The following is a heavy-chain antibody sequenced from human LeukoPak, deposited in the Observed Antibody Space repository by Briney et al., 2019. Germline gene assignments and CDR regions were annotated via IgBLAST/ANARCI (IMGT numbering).Heavy chain of an antibody. CDR1: GFTVSNNY. D-gene: IGHD2-15*01. J-gene: IGHJ1*01. CDR2: IYSGGST. Sequence: GGSLRLSCAASGFTVSNNYMSWVRQAPGKGLEWVAVIYSGGSTYYADSVKGRFTISRDNSKNTLYLQMNSLRAEDTAVYYCAKVFSSLPAEYFQHWGQGTLVTVSS. CDR3: AKVFSSLPAEYFQH. V-gene: IGHV3-53*01.